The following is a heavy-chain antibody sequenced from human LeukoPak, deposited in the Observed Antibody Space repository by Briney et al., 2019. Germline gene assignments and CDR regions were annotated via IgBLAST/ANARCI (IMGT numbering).Heavy chain of an antibody. CDR3: ASGRSSGWYFGRYSDY. CDR2: INHSGST. V-gene: IGHV4-34*01. J-gene: IGHJ4*02. CDR1: GGSFSGYY. D-gene: IGHD6-19*01. Sequence: PSETLSLTCAVYGGSFSGYYWSWIRQPPGKGLEWIGEINHSGSTNYNPSLKSRVTISVDTSKNQFSLKLSSVTAADTAVYYCASGRSSGWYFGRYSDYWGQGTLVTVSS.